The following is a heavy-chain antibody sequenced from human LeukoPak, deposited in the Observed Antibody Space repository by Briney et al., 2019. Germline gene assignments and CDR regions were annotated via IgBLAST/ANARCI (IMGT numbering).Heavy chain of an antibody. Sequence: SESLSLTCIVSGGSLSSYYWSWIRPPAGKGREWIGRIYTSGSTNYNPSLKSRVTMSVDTSKNQFSLALSSVTGAGTAVYYCARDGELYCTNGVCAYYYYGMDGWGQGTTVTVSS. J-gene: IGHJ6*02. CDR1: GGSLSSYY. V-gene: IGHV4-4*07. CDR3: ARDGELYCTNGVCAYYYYGMDG. CDR2: IYTSGST. D-gene: IGHD2-8*01.